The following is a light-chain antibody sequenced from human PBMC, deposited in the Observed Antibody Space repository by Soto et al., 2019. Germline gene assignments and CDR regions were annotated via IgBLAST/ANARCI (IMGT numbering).Light chain of an antibody. J-gene: IGKJ1*01. CDR2: AAS. Sequence: DIQMTQFPSSLSASVRDRVTITCRASQSIGSHLNWFQQKPGKAPNLLIYAASNLHSGVPSRFSGSGSGTDFTLTISXLQPEDFATFYCQQSYSSWTFGQGTKVDIK. CDR3: QQSYSSWT. V-gene: IGKV1-39*01. CDR1: QSIGSH.